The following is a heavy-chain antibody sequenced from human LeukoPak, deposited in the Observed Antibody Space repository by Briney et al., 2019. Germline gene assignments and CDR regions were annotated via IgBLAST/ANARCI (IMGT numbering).Heavy chain of an antibody. CDR1: GGSISSYY. CDR2: IYYSGST. V-gene: IGHV4-59*12. CDR3: ARVPMYYYDSSGSRYFQH. D-gene: IGHD3-22*01. Sequence: SETLSLTCTVSGGSISSYYWSWIRQPPGKGLEWIGYIYYSGSTNYNPSLKSRVTISVDTSKNQFSLKLSSVTAADTAVYYCARVPMYYYDSSGSRYFQHWGQGTLVTVSS. J-gene: IGHJ1*01.